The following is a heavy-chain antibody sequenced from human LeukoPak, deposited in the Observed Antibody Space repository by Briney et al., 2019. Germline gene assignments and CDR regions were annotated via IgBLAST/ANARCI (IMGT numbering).Heavy chain of an antibody. Sequence: PSQTLSLTCTVSGGSISSGADYWSWIRQPPGKGLEWIGYIYYSGSTYYNPSLKSRVSISVDTSKNQFSLKLSSVTAADTAVFYCARVDHSSGHDAFDIWGQGTLVTVSS. CDR2: IYYSGST. V-gene: IGHV4-30-4*01. J-gene: IGHJ3*02. D-gene: IGHD1-14*01. CDR3: ARVDHSSGHDAFDI. CDR1: GGSISSGADY.